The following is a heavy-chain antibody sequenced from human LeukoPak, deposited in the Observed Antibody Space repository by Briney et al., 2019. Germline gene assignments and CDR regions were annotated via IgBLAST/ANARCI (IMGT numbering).Heavy chain of an antibody. V-gene: IGHV3-11*01. D-gene: IGHD2-2*02. Sequence: GGSLRLSCAASGFTFSDYYMSWIRQAPGKGLEWVSYISTSGSTISYADSVKDRFTISRDNAKNSLYLQMNSLRAEDTAVYYCARTRYPNSFDIWGQGTMVTVSS. CDR1: GFTFSDYY. J-gene: IGHJ3*02. CDR2: ISTSGSTI. CDR3: ARTRYPNSFDI.